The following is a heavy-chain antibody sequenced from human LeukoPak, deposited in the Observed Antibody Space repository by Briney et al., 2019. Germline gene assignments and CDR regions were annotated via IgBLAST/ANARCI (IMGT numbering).Heavy chain of an antibody. Sequence: ASVKVSCKVSGYTLTELSMHWVRQAPGKGLEWMGGFDPDDGETIYAQKFQGRVTMTEDTSTDTAYMELSSLRSEDTAVYYCATGVGFLGYFDYWGQGTLVTVSS. CDR1: GYTLTELS. V-gene: IGHV1-24*01. CDR2: FDPDDGET. CDR3: ATGVGFLGYFDY. J-gene: IGHJ4*02. D-gene: IGHD2-15*01.